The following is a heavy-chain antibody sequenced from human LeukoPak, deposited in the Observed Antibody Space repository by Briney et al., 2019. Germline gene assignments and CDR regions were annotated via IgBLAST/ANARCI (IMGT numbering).Heavy chain of an antibody. V-gene: IGHV4-59*03. D-gene: IGHD3-9*01. CDR2: IYYRGNT. CDR1: DDSISTYY. CDR3: ARGYPYFDILTGYTTSYFDY. J-gene: IGHJ4*02. Sequence: KPSETLPLTCTVSDDSISTYYWSWIRQPPGKGLEWIGYIYYRGNTKYNPSLKSRVTISVDTSKNQFSLKLSSVTAADTAVYYCARGYPYFDILTGYTTSYFDYWGQGTLVTVSS.